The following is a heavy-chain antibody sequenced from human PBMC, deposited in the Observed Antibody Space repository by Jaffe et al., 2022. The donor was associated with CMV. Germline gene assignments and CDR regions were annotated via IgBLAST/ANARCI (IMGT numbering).Heavy chain of an antibody. V-gene: IGHV2-26*01. CDR3: ARIRSIAARQYYFDY. CDR1: GFSLSNARMG. CDR2: IFSNDEK. D-gene: IGHD6-6*01. Sequence: QVTLKESGPVLVKPTETLTLTCTVSGFSLSNARMGVSWIRQPPGKALEWLAHIFSNDEKSYSTSLKSRLTISKDTSKSQVVLTMTNMDPVDTATYYCARIRSIAARQYYFDYWGQGTLVTVSS. J-gene: IGHJ4*02.